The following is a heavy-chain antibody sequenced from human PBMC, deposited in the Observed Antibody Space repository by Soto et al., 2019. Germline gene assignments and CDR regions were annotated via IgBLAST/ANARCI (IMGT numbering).Heavy chain of an antibody. CDR2: IIPILGIA. CDR3: ARLGYSGYDGDRYFDY. V-gene: IGHV1-69*02. J-gene: IGHJ4*02. CDR1: GGTFSSYT. Sequence: QVQLVQSGAEVKKPGSSVKVSCKASGGTFSSYTISWVRQAPGQGLEWMGRIIPILGIANYAQKFQGRVTITADKSTSTTYMELSSLRSEDTAVYYCARLGYSGYDGDRYFDYWGQGTLVTVSS. D-gene: IGHD5-12*01.